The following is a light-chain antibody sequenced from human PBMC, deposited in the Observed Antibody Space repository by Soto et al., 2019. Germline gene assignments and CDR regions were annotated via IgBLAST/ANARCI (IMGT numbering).Light chain of an antibody. CDR1: QSVSSY. J-gene: IGKJ1*01. Sequence: EIVLTQSPSTLPLSAGERATLSCRASQSVSSYLAWYQQKPGQAPRLLIYDASNRATGIPARLSGSGSGTDFTLTISSLDPEDFAVYYCQQYGTSPTFGQGTKVDIK. CDR3: QQYGTSPT. CDR2: DAS. V-gene: IGKV3-11*01.